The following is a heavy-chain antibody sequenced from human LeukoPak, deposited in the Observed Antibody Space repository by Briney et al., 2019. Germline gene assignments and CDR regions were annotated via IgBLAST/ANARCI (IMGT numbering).Heavy chain of an antibody. CDR3: ARGYYDNSGYYFPFDF. D-gene: IGHD3-22*01. V-gene: IGHV3-11*06. J-gene: IGHJ4*02. CDR2: IRSSSSYT. Sequence: GGSLRLSCAASGFTFSEYYMSWIRQAPGKGLEWVSYIRSSSSYTNYADSVKGRFTISRDNAKNSLYLQMNSLRAEDTAVYYCARGYYDNSGYYFPFDFWGQGTLVSVSS. CDR1: GFTFSEYY.